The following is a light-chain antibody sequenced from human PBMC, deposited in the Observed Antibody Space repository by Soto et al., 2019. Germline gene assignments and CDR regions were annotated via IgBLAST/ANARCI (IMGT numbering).Light chain of an antibody. Sequence: EIGLTQSPATLSLSPGDRATLSCRASQSVSRYLAWYQQKPGQAPRLLIHDTSTRATGVPGTFSGSGSGTEFTLTISSLEPEDSAMYYCQQRFSWPPTFGGGTHVEIK. V-gene: IGKV3-11*01. J-gene: IGKJ4*01. CDR1: QSVSRY. CDR2: DTS. CDR3: QQRFSWPPT.